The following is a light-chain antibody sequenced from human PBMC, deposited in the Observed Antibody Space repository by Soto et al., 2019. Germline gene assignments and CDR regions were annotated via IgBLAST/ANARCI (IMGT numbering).Light chain of an antibody. CDR1: SSDVGSYNL. CDR2: EGT. V-gene: IGLV2-23*01. CDR3: CSYAGSSTYV. Sequence: QSALTQPASVSGSPGQSITISCTGTSSDVGSYNLVSWYQQHPGKAPKLMIYEGTKRPSGVSHRFSGSKSGNTASLTISGLQAEYEADDYCCSYAGSSTYVFGTGTKLTVL. J-gene: IGLJ1*01.